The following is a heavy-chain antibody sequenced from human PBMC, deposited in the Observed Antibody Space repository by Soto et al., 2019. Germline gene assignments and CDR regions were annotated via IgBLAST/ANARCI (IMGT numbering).Heavy chain of an antibody. V-gene: IGHV3-9*01. D-gene: IGHD2-21*02. CDR2: LKWNGDNV. J-gene: IGHJ4*02. CDR3: AKDGGHCSGVDCFLDT. Sequence: GGSLRLSCAASGFNFDAYAMHWVRQAPGKGLEWVSGLKWNGDNVGYADSVRGRFTISRDNAKNSLYLQMSSLRVEDTAFYYCAKDGGHCSGVDCFLDTWGQGTLVTVSS. CDR1: GFNFDAYA.